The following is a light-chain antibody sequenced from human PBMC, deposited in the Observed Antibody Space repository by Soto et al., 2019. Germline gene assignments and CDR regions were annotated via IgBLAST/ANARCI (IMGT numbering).Light chain of an antibody. Sequence: EIMLTQSPGTLSLSPGERATLSCRARQSIANNDLAWYQQKPGQTPRLLIYGASSRATGISDRFSGSGSGTDFTLTISRLEPEDFAVYYCQQYGSSPALTFGGGTKVEIK. CDR1: QSIANND. CDR2: GAS. V-gene: IGKV3-20*01. J-gene: IGKJ4*01. CDR3: QQYGSSPALT.